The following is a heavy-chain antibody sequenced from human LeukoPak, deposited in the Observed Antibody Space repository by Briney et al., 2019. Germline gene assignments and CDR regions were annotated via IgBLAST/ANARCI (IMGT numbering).Heavy chain of an antibody. Sequence: GGSLRLSCEVSGFLFSSYALHWVRQAPGKGLEWVAVISYGGSDRYYGDSVKGRFTISRDNSKNILYLQMKNLTPDDTAVYYCAKGRTYTSSSLADSWGQGPLVTVSS. CDR1: GFLFSSYA. D-gene: IGHD6-6*01. CDR2: ISYGGSDR. J-gene: IGHJ4*02. CDR3: AKGRTYTSSSLADS. V-gene: IGHV3-30*04.